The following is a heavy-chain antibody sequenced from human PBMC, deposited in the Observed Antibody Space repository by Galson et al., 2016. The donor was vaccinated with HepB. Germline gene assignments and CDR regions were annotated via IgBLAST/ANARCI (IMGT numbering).Heavy chain of an antibody. CDR2: ITGSAEST. J-gene: IGHJ2*01. D-gene: IGHD3-3*01. Sequence: SLRLSCAASGFTFSDYAMSWVRQVPGRGLEWVSGITGSAESTYYADSVKGRFTISRDNSKNTLYLQMNSLRVEDTAVYYCAKKRITIFGVVGGYLDLWGRGTLVTVSS. CDR3: AKKRITIFGVVGGYLDL. V-gene: IGHV3-23*01. CDR1: GFTFSDYA.